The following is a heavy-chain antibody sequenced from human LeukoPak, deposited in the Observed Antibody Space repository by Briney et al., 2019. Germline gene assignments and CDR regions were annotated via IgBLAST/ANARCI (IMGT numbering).Heavy chain of an antibody. CDR3: ARVGYSSSWYIGHWFDP. CDR1: GGSFSGYY. Sequence: PSETRSLTCAVYGGSFSGYYWSWIRQPPGKGLEWIGEINHSGSTNYNPSLKSRVTISVDTSKNQFSLKLSSVTAADTAVYYCARVGYSSSWYIGHWFDPWGQGTLVTVSS. D-gene: IGHD6-13*01. CDR2: INHSGST. V-gene: IGHV4-34*01. J-gene: IGHJ5*02.